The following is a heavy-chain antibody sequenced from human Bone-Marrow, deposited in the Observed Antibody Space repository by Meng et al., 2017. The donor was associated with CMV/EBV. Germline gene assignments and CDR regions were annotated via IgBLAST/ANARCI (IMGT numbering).Heavy chain of an antibody. V-gene: IGHV3-66*02. Sequence: GESLKISCAASGFTVSSNYMSWVRQAPGKGLEWVSVIYSGGSTYYADSVKGRFTISRDNSKNTLYLQMNSLRAEDTAVYYCARDRPLRFATYYYGRDVWGQGTTVTVSS. CDR2: IYSGGST. CDR3: ARDRPLRFATYYYGRDV. J-gene: IGHJ6*02. D-gene: IGHD3-3*01. CDR1: GFTVSSNY.